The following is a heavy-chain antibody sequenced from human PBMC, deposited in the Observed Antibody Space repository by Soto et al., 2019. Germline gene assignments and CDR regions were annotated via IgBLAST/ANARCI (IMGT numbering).Heavy chain of an antibody. J-gene: IGHJ5*02. CDR3: ATRIAHKEPSSTRPNSPWFDP. CDR1: GYSFTSYW. D-gene: IGHD1-1*01. Sequence: PGESLKISCKGSGYSFTSYWIGWVRQMPGKGLEWVGIIYPGDSDTKYSPSFEGQVTISADKSINTAYLQWNSLQASDTAIYHCATRIAHKEPSSTRPNSPWFDPWGQGTLVTVSS. CDR2: IYPGDSDT. V-gene: IGHV5-51*01.